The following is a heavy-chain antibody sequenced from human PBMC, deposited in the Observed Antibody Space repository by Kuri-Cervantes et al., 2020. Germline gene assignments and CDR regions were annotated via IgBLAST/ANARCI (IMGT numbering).Heavy chain of an antibody. D-gene: IGHD2-2*01. CDR2: ISYEGSNK. J-gene: IGHJ4*02. Sequence: GGSLRLPCAASGFTFSTYAVHWSRQAPGKGLEWVAVISYEGSNKYYADSVKGRFTISRDNSKNTLYLQMNSLRAEDTAVYYCARDRRGTYCSSINCYFRWGQGTLVTVSS. CDR3: ARDRRGTYCSSINCYFR. CDR1: GFTFSTYA. V-gene: IGHV3-30*17.